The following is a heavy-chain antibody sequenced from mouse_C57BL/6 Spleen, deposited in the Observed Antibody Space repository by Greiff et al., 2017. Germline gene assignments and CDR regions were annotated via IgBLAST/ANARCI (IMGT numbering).Heavy chain of an antibody. CDR2: INYDGSST. V-gene: IGHV5-16*01. D-gene: IGHD1-1*01. J-gene: IGHJ1*03. CDR3: ARDRHYYGSSGSYWYFDV. Sequence: EVQVVESEGGLVQPGSSMKLSCTASGFTFSDYYMAWVRQVPEKGLEWVANINYDGSSTYYLDSLKSRFIISRDNAKNILYLQMSSLKSEDTATYYWARDRHYYGSSGSYWYFDVWGTGTTVTVSS. CDR1: GFTFSDYY.